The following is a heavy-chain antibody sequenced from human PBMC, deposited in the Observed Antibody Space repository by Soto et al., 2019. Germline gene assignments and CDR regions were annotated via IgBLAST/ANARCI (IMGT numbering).Heavy chain of an antibody. CDR3: ARRGNYDDAFDI. CDR1: GGSISSSSYY. V-gene: IGHV4-39*01. CDR2: IYYSGST. D-gene: IGHD3-16*01. J-gene: IGHJ3*02. Sequence: QLQLQESGPGLVKPSETLSLTCTVSGGSISSSSYYWGWIRQPPGKGLEWIGSIYYSGSTYYNPSLKSRVTISVDTSKNQFSLKLISVTAADTAVYYCARRGNYDDAFDIWGQGTMVTVSS.